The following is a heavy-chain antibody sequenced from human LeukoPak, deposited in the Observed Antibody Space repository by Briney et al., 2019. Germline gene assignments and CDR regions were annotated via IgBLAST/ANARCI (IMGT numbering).Heavy chain of an antibody. J-gene: IGHJ4*02. CDR3: ARDGWGPGDY. CDR2: INLDGREK. CDR1: GFTFSRHW. V-gene: IGHV3-7*01. D-gene: IGHD6-19*01. Sequence: PGGSLRLSCATSGFTFSRHWMSWVRQPPGRGLEWVANINLDGREKYYVDSVKGRFTNTRDNAQNSLYLQMNSLRGEDTAVYYCARDGWGPGDYWGQGTLVTVSS.